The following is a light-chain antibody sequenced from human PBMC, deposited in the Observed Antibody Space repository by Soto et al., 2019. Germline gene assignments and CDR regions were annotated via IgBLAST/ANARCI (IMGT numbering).Light chain of an antibody. J-gene: IGKJ5*01. V-gene: IGKV1-27*01. CDR3: QKYSSVPVT. Sequence: DIQMTQSPSSLSASVGDRVTITCRASQGTSNSLAWYQQKPGKVPKLLIYAASTLQSGVPSRFSGSGSGTDFTLTISSLQPEDVATYYCQKYSSVPVTFGQGTRLEIK. CDR1: QGTSNS. CDR2: AAS.